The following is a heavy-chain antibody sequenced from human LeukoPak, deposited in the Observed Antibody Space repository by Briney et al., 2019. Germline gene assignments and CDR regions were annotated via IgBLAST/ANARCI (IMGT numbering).Heavy chain of an antibody. CDR3: ARDLGEPYDY. CDR2: ISSSSSTM. CDR1: GFTFRSYS. Sequence: GGSLRLSCAASGFTFRSYSMNWARQAPGKGLEWVSYISSSSSTMYYADSVKGRFTISRDNAKNSLYLQMNSLRAEDTAVYYCARDLGEPYDYWGQGTLVTVSS. J-gene: IGHJ4*02. D-gene: IGHD3-16*01. V-gene: IGHV3-48*04.